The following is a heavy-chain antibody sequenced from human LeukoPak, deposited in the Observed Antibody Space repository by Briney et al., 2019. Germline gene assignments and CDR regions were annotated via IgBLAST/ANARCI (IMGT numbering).Heavy chain of an antibody. CDR3: AMEVSYCSSTSSWPEYYYYYMDV. Sequence: PGRSLRLSCAASGFTVSSNYMSWVRQAPGKGLEWVSVIYSGGSTYYADSVTGRFTISRDNSKNTLYLQMNSLRAEDTAVYYCAMEVSYCSSTSSWPEYYYYYMDVWGKGTTVTVSS. CDR2: IYSGGST. CDR1: GFTVSSNY. J-gene: IGHJ6*03. D-gene: IGHD2-2*01. V-gene: IGHV3-53*01.